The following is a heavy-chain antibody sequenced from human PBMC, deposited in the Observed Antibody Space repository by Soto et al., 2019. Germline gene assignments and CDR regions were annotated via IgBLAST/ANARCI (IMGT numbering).Heavy chain of an antibody. V-gene: IGHV3-73*01. CDR2: IRSKANNYAT. Sequence: LRLSCAASGFNFSGSVIHWVRQASGKGLEWVGRIRSKANNYATGYAASVKGRFTISRDDSKNTAYLQMNSLKSEDTAVYYFSRLVVWGQGSLVTVSS. CDR1: GFNFSGSV. D-gene: IGHD2-15*01. CDR3: SRLVV. J-gene: IGHJ4*02.